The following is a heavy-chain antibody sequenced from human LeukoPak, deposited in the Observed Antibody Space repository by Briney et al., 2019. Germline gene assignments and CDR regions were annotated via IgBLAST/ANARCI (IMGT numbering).Heavy chain of an antibody. Sequence: GGSLRLSCAASGFTFSSYAMSWVRQAPGKGLEWVSGISGSGGTTYYADSVKGRFTISRDNSKNTLYLQMNSLRAEHTAVYFCAKDQGMAAAGTSSSWFDPWGQGTLVTVSS. CDR2: ISGSGGTT. CDR3: AKDQGMAAAGTSSSWFDP. J-gene: IGHJ5*02. CDR1: GFTFSSYA. V-gene: IGHV3-23*01. D-gene: IGHD6-13*01.